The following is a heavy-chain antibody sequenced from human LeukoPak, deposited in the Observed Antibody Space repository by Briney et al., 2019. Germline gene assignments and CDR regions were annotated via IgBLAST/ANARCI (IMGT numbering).Heavy chain of an antibody. CDR3: ARDEGIAAPFGY. D-gene: IGHD6-13*01. J-gene: IGHJ4*02. Sequence: PGGSLRLSCAASGFTFSSYEMNWVRQAPGKGLEWVSYISSSGSTIYYTDSVKGRFTISRDNAKNSLYLQMNSLRAEDTAVYYCARDEGIAAPFGYWGQGTLVTVSS. CDR1: GFTFSSYE. CDR2: ISSSGSTI. V-gene: IGHV3-48*03.